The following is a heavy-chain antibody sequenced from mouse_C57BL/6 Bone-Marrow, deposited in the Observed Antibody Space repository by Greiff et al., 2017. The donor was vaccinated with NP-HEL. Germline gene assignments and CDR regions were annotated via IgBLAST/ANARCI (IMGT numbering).Heavy chain of an antibody. V-gene: IGHV5-16*01. Sequence: EVHLVESEGGLVQPGSSMKLSCTASGFTFSDYYMAWVRQVPEKGLEWVANINYDGSSTYYLDSLKSRFIISRDNAKNILYLQMSSLKSEDTATYYCARDRGYDGYYPHYFDYWGQGTTLTVSS. D-gene: IGHD2-3*01. CDR2: INYDGSST. CDR1: GFTFSDYY. CDR3: ARDRGYDGYYPHYFDY. J-gene: IGHJ2*01.